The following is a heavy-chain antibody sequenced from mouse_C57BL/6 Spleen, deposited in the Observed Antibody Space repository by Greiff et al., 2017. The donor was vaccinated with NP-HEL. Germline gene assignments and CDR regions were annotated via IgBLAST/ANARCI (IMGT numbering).Heavy chain of an antibody. D-gene: IGHD2-4*01. Sequence: VQLQQPGAELVRPGSSVKLSCKASGYTFTSYWMHWVKQRPIQGLEWIGNIYPSDSETHYNQKFKDKSTLTVDKSSSTAYMQLSSLTSEDSAVYYCARTTYYDYDGFAYWGQGTLVTVSA. CDR3: ARTTYYDYDGFAY. CDR2: IYPSDSET. V-gene: IGHV1-52*01. J-gene: IGHJ3*01. CDR1: GYTFTSYW.